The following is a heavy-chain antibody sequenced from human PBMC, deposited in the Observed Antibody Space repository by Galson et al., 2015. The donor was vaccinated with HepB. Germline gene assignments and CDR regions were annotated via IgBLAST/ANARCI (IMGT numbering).Heavy chain of an antibody. V-gene: IGHV1-2*02. Sequence: SVKVSCKASGYTFTDYYMHWVRQAPGQGLEWMGWINPNSGGTNYAQKFQGRVNMTRDTSISTAYMELSRLRSDDTAVYYCVGRGYSGYDLDYWGQGTLVTVSS. CDR2: INPNSGGT. CDR1: GYTFTDYY. D-gene: IGHD5-12*01. CDR3: VGRGYSGYDLDY. J-gene: IGHJ4*02.